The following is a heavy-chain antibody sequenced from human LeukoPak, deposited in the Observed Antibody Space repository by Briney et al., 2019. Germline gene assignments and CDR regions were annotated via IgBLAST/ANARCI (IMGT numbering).Heavy chain of an antibody. CDR2: ISSSSSYI. V-gene: IGHV3-11*06. D-gene: IGHD3-22*01. CDR3: ARDSGYYYVPEFFQH. J-gene: IGHJ1*01. CDR1: GFTFSDYY. Sequence: GGSLRLSCAASGFTFSDYYMSWIRQAPGKGLEWVSFISSSSSYIYYADSVKGRFTISRDNAKNSLYLQMNSLRAEDTALYYCARDSGYYYVPEFFQHWGQGTLVTVSS.